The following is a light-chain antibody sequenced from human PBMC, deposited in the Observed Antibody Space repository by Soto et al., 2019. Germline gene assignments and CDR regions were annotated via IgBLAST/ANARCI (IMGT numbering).Light chain of an antibody. CDR1: RSINTY. CDR2: SAS. V-gene: IGKV1-39*01. J-gene: IGKJ1*01. Sequence: DIQMTQSPSSLSASVGDRVTITCRASRSINTYVNWYRQRPGKAPELLIYSASSLHFGVPSRFSGSGAGTDFTFTINSLLPDDLAIYYCQQTYSTPRTFGQGTKVDIK. CDR3: QQTYSTPRT.